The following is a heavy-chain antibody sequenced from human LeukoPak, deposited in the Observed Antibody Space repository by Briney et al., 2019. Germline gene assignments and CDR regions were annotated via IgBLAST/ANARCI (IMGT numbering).Heavy chain of an antibody. Sequence: SETLSLTCAVSGGSISSGAYSWSWIRQAPGKGLEWIGYMYYSGSTYYNPSLKSRVTISVDKSKNQFSLKLNSVTAADTAVYYCARGDSSGYPDYWGQGPLVTVSS. J-gene: IGHJ4*02. CDR2: MYYSGST. CDR1: GGSISSGAYS. CDR3: ARGDSSGYPDY. D-gene: IGHD3-22*01. V-gene: IGHV4-30-2*01.